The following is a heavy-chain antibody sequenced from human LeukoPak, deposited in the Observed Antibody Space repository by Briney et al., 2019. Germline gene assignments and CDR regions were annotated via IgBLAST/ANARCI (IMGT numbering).Heavy chain of an antibody. CDR2: ISSSGDII. CDR1: GFTFSSYE. D-gene: IGHD4-11*01. V-gene: IGHV3-48*03. J-gene: IGHJ4*02. Sequence: GGSLRLSCAASGFTFSSYEMNWVRQAPRKGLEWVSYISSSGDIIYYADSVKGRFTISRDDSKNTLYLQMNSLRADDTAVYFCAKGKAGDYPYCFDYWDQGTLVTVSS. CDR3: AKGKAGDYPYCFDY.